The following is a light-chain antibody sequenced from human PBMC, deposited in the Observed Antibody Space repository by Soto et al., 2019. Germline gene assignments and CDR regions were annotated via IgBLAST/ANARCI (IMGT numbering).Light chain of an antibody. CDR1: QSVLYSSNNKNY. J-gene: IGKJ3*01. V-gene: IGKV4-1*01. CDR2: WAS. Sequence: DIVMTQSPDSLAVSLGERATINCKSSQSVLYSSNNKNYLAWYQQKPGQPPKLLIYWASTRESGVPDRFSGSGSGTDFTLTISSLQAEDVAVYYCPQYYSTLVTFGPGTKVDIK. CDR3: PQYYSTLVT.